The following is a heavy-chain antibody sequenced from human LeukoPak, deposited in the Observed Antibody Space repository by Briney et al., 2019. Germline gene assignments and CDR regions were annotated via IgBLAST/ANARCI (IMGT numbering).Heavy chain of an antibody. Sequence: AGGSLRLSCAASGFTFSSYSMNWVRQAPGKGLEWVSSISSSSSYIYYADSVKGRFTISRDNAKNSLYLQMNSLRAEDTAVYYCARDRYSSSWYFDYWGQGTLVTVSS. J-gene: IGHJ4*02. CDR2: ISSSSSYI. D-gene: IGHD6-13*01. CDR3: ARDRYSSSWYFDY. V-gene: IGHV3-21*01. CDR1: GFTFSSYS.